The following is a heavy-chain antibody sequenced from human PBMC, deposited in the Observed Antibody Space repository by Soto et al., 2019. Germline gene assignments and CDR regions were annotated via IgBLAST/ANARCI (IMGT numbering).Heavy chain of an antibody. D-gene: IGHD5-18*01. V-gene: IGHV3-23*01. Sequence: PGGSLRLSCVASGFAFSAYDMSWVRQGQGKGLEWVSGISETGSGTYYADSVKGRFTISRDNSKNTLYLQMSSLRAEDTAVYYCAKDTAPQVVWGQGTTVTVSS. CDR1: GFAFSAYD. CDR3: AKDTAPQVV. J-gene: IGHJ6*02. CDR2: ISETGSGT.